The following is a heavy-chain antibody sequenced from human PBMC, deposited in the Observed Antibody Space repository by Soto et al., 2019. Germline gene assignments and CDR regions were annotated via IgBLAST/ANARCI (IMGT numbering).Heavy chain of an antibody. CDR2: INPSGGST. CDR1: GYTFTSYY. J-gene: IGHJ6*02. Sequence: QVQLVQSGAEVKKPGASVKVSCKASGYTFTSYYMHWVRQAPGQGLEWMGIINPSGGSTSYAQKFQGRVTMTRDTSTSTVYMELSSLRSEDTAVYYCARDRTTGTTSYYYYYYGMDVWGQGTTVTVSS. D-gene: IGHD1-1*01. CDR3: ARDRTTGTTSYYYYYYGMDV. V-gene: IGHV1-46*01.